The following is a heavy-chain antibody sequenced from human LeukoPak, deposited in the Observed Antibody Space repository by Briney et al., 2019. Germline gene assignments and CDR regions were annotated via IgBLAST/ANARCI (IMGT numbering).Heavy chain of an antibody. V-gene: IGHV3-7*02. Sequence: GGSLRLSCAASGLTFSSLWMNWVRQAPGKGLEWVANINPDGSEKYYVDSVKGRFTISRDNSKNTLYLQMNSLRAEDTAVYYCARGVGFGELLSYFDYWGQGTLVTVSS. CDR3: ARGVGFGELLSYFDY. CDR2: INPDGSEK. J-gene: IGHJ4*02. D-gene: IGHD3-10*01. CDR1: GLTFSSLW.